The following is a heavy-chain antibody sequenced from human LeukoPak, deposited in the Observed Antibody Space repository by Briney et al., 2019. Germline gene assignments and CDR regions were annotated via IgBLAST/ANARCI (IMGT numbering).Heavy chain of an antibody. J-gene: IGHJ4*02. CDR2: MNPNSGNT. D-gene: IGHD6-13*01. CDR1: GYTFTSYD. CDR3: ARGQYSSSSCYFDY. Sequence: VASVKASCKASGYTFTSYDINWVRQATGQGLEWMGWMNPNSGNTGYAQKFQGRVTITRNTSISTAYMELSSLRSEDTAVYYCARGQYSSSSCYFDYWGQGTLVTVSS. V-gene: IGHV1-8*03.